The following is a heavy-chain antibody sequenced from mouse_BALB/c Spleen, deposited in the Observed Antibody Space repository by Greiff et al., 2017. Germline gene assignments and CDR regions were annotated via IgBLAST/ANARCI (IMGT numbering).Heavy chain of an antibody. CDR3: ARGDYDYDPFAY. CDR1: GYTFTSYW. D-gene: IGHD2-4*01. CDR2: INPSTGYT. V-gene: IGHV1S26*01. Sequence: QVQLKQSGAELMKPGASVKISCKASGYTFTSYWMHWVKQRPGQGLEWIGYINPSTGYTEYNQKFKDKATLTADKSSSTAYMQLSSLTSEDSAVYYCARGDYDYDPFAYWGQGTLVTVSA. J-gene: IGHJ3*01.